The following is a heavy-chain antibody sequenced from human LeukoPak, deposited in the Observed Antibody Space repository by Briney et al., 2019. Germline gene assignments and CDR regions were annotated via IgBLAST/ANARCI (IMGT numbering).Heavy chain of an antibody. D-gene: IGHD1-7*01. Sequence: GGSLRLSCAASGLIVTSNYMSWVRQAPGKGLEWVSIIYPGGTTYYEDSVKGRFSISRDHSNNILYLRMNSLRAEDTAVYYCARVDSLNYRPKGADYWGQGTLVTVSS. V-gene: IGHV3-53*01. CDR3: ARVDSLNYRPKGADY. CDR1: GLIVTSNY. CDR2: IYPGGTT. J-gene: IGHJ4*02.